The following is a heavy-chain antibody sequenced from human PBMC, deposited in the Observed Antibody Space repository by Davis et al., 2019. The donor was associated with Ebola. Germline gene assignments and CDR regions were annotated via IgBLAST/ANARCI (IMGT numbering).Heavy chain of an antibody. V-gene: IGHV1-18*01. J-gene: IGHJ4*02. Sequence: ASVKVSCKASGYTFTNYGLSWVRQAPGQGLEWMGWISGYSGNTLYVEKFQGRVIMTTDTSTSTAYMELRSLRSDDTAAYYCARDGRILGTTRSDYWGQGTLVTVSS. CDR3: ARDGRILGTTRSDY. CDR1: GYTFTNYG. CDR2: ISGYSGNT. D-gene: IGHD1-26*01.